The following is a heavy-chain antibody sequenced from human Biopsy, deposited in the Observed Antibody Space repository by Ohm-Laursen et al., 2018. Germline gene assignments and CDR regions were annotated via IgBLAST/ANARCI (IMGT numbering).Heavy chain of an antibody. J-gene: IGHJ5*02. CDR1: SSTFTDYN. CDR2: NITILGTG. CDR3: ASFVVGGGGVGA. D-gene: IGHD3-16*01. Sequence: SVTASCKASSSTFTDYNIHWMRQAPGQGLEWLGGNITILGTGNYAQKFQDRVTVAADTSTSTATMELRSLRSDDTAVYYCASFVVGGGGVGAWGQGTLVTASS. V-gene: IGHV1-69*06.